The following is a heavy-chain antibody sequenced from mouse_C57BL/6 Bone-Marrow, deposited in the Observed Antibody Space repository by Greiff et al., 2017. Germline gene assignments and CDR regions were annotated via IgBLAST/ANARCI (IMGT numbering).Heavy chain of an antibody. CDR2: IDPSDSYT. V-gene: IGHV1-50*01. Sequence: VKLQQPGAELVKPGASVKLSCKASGYTFTSYWMQWVKQRPGQGLEWIGEIDPSDSYTNYNQKFKGKATLTVDTSSSTAYMQLSSLTSEDSAVYYCAPIYYYGCSFSYWGQGTLVTVSA. CDR1: GYTFTSYW. CDR3: APIYYYGCSFSY. D-gene: IGHD1-1*01. J-gene: IGHJ3*01.